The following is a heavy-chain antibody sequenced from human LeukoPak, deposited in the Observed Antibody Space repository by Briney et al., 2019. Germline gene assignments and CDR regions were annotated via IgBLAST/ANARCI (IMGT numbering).Heavy chain of an antibody. CDR3: ARDHYDSSGYYYFDY. J-gene: IGHJ4*02. Sequence: PSETLSLTCTVSGDSISSSSYYWGWIRQPPGKGLEWIASIYYSGSTYYNPSLKSRVTISVDTSKNQFSLKLSSVTAADTAVYYCARDHYDSSGYYYFDYWGQGTLGTVSS. D-gene: IGHD3-22*01. V-gene: IGHV4-39*02. CDR1: GDSISSSSYY. CDR2: IYYSGST.